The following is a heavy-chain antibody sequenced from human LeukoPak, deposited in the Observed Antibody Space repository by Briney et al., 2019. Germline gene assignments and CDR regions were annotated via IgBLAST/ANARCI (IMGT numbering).Heavy chain of an antibody. D-gene: IGHD5-18*01. CDR3: ARGPNVDTAVVLGVYYYYMDV. V-gene: IGHV1-69*05. Sequence: SVKVSCKASGYTFTGYYMHWVRQAPGQGLEWMGGIIPIFGTANYAQKFQGRVTITTDESTSTAYMELSSLRSEDTAVYYCARGPNVDTAVVLGVYYYYMDVWGKGTTVTVSS. J-gene: IGHJ6*03. CDR1: GYTFTGYY. CDR2: IIPIFGTA.